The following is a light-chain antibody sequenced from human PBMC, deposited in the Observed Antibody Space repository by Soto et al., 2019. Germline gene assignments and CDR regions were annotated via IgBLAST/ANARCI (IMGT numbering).Light chain of an antibody. CDR2: EVT. CDR1: SSDLGRYNY. V-gene: IGLV2-14*01. CDR3: SSYTPSSSLDV. Sequence: QSALTQPASVSGSPGQSITISCTGTSSDLGRYNYVSWYQHHPGKAPKRIIYEVTNRPSGVSNRFSGSKSGNTASLTISGLQAEDEADYYCSSYTPSSSLDVFGTGTKLTVL. J-gene: IGLJ1*01.